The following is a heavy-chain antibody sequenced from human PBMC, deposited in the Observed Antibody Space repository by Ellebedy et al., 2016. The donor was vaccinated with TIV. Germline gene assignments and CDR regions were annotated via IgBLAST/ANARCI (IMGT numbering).Heavy chain of an antibody. CDR3: ARAGIGAYDI. CDR1: GYTFTSYY. Sequence: ASVKVSCKASGYTFTSYYMHWVRQAPGQGLEWMGLINPSGGITRHAQNFQGRVTMTRDTSTSTVYMELTSLRSEDTAVYYCARAGIGAYDIWGQGTMITVSS. V-gene: IGHV1-46*01. CDR2: INPSGGIT. D-gene: IGHD2-15*01. J-gene: IGHJ3*02.